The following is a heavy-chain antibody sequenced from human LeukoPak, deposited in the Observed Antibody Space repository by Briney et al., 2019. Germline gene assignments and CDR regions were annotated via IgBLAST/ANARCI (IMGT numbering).Heavy chain of an antibody. V-gene: IGHV3-11*01. J-gene: IGHJ6*02. CDR2: ISSSGSTI. CDR1: GFTFSDYY. Sequence: GGALRLSRAASGFTFSDYYMSWIRPAPGKGLEWVSYISSSGSTIYYADSLKGRFTISRDNAKNSLNLQMNSLRAEDTAVYYCARDSVTYYYGSGSFRNLDVYYYYGMDVWGQGTTVTVSS. D-gene: IGHD3-10*01. CDR3: ARDSVTYYYGSGSFRNLDVYYYYGMDV.